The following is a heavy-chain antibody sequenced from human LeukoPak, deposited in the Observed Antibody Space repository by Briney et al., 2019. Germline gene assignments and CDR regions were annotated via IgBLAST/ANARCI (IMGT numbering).Heavy chain of an antibody. CDR2: NKPNNGDT. CDR1: GYTFTGYY. D-gene: IGHD2-8*01. Sequence: GSVRVSCKASGYTFTGYYIHWVRQAPGQGLEWMGWNKPNNGDTRYAQKFQGRVTMTRDTSISTVYLELSGLRSDDTAVYYCARYCTTATFSEGDVYWGQGTLVTVSS. V-gene: IGHV1-2*02. J-gene: IGHJ4*02. CDR3: ARYCTTATFSEGDVY.